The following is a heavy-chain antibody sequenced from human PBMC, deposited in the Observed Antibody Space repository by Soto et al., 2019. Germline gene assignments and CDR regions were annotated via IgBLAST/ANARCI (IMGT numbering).Heavy chain of an antibody. CDR3: ASSEGNYYYYGMDV. Sequence: LRLSCEASRFRFSDYYMSWVRQAPGMGLEWVSFISSSGTTIYYADSVKGRFTISRDNAKNSLFLQMNSLRVEDTAVYYCASSEGNYYYYGMDVWGQGTTVTVS. J-gene: IGHJ6*02. CDR1: RFRFSDYY. CDR2: ISSSGTTI. V-gene: IGHV3-11*01.